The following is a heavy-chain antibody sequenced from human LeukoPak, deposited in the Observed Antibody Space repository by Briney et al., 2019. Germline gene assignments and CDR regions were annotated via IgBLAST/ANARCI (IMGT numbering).Heavy chain of an antibody. CDR2: TYYSGTT. D-gene: IGHD3-9*01. V-gene: IGHV4-39*01. CDR3: ARRGDILTDYAFDY. J-gene: IGHJ4*02. CDR1: GGSINSNSHH. Sequence: PSETLSLTCSVSGGSINSNSHHWDWIRQAPGKGLEWIGNTYYSGTTSYNPSLKSRVTISVDTSKNQFSLRLNSVTAADTAVYYCARRGDILTDYAFDYWGQGTLVSVSS.